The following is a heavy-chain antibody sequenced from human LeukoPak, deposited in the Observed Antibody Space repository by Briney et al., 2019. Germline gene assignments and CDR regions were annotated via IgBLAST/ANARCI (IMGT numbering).Heavy chain of an antibody. V-gene: IGHV1-18*01. CDR1: GYTFTSYC. J-gene: IGHJ5*02. D-gene: IGHD1-26*01. CDR2: ISAYNGNT. CDR3: ARDCIVGATSWFDP. Sequence: ASVKVSCKASGYTFTSYCISWVRQAPGQGLEWMGWISAYNGNTNYAQKLQGRVTMTTDTSTSTAYMELRSLRSDDTAVYYCARDCIVGATSWFDPWGQGTLVTVSS.